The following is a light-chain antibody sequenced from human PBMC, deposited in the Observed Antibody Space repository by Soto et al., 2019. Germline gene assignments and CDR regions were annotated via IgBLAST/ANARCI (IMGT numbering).Light chain of an antibody. V-gene: IGKV2D-29*02. CDR1: QSLLHSDGKTY. CDR3: MQSLQLRT. CDR2: EVS. J-gene: IGKJ1*01. Sequence: DIVMTQTPLSLSVTPGQPASISCRSSQSLLHSDGKTYLYWYLQKPDRSPQLLIYEVSNRLSGVPERFSGSGSGTDFTLKISRVEAEDVGVYYCMQSLQLRTFGQGTKVDIK.